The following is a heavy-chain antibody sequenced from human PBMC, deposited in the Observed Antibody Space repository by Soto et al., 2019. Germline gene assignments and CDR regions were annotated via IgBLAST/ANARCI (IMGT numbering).Heavy chain of an antibody. V-gene: IGHV4-39*01. J-gene: IGHJ5*02. CDR3: ARRTNTAGGWFVS. CDR2: KDYSGNT. CDR1: GGSISSRSYP. Sequence: TLSHTCTVSGGSISSRSYPCRWIRKPPGKGPDWIVTKDYSGNTFYNASLNSRVTISADTSKNQLSLKLSSVTAADTALYYYARRTNTAGGWFVSWGQG. D-gene: IGHD6-13*01.